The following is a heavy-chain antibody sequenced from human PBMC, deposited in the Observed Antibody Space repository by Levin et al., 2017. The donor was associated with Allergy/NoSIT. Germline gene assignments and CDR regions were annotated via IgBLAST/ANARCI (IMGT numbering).Heavy chain of an antibody. V-gene: IGHV3-49*03. CDR3: TRGASSSTWPFDY. J-gene: IGHJ4*02. CDR2: IRSKVYGATT. D-gene: IGHD6-13*01. CDR1: GFTFGDFA. Sequence: SCTASGFTFGDFAMSWFRQAPGKGLEWVAFIRSKVYGATTQYASSVKGRFTISREDSKSIAYLQMNSLKIEDTAVYYCTRGASSSTWPFDYWGQGTLVTVSS.